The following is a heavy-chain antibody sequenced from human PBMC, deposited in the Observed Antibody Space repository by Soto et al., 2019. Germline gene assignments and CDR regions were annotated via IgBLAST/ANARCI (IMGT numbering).Heavy chain of an antibody. Sequence: VPVQVSCKTSGYSFLGYSVHWVRQAPGHEPEWMGWINPKSGGTKYAQKFQGRVTMTRDTSISTVFMELRRVTSDDTAVYYCARVVVSRGNYIMGKLFDLWGQGILVTVSS. CDR3: ARVVVSRGNYIMGKLFDL. CDR2: INPKSGGT. J-gene: IGHJ4*02. D-gene: IGHD1-26*01. V-gene: IGHV1-2*02. CDR1: GYSFLGYS.